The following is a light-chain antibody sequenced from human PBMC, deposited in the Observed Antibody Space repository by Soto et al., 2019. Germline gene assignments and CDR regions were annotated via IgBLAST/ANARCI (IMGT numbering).Light chain of an antibody. CDR1: SGSIASNY. V-gene: IGLV6-57*04. CDR2: EDN. J-gene: IGLJ2*01. CDR3: QSYDTTNVV. Sequence: NFMLTQPHSVSESPGKTVTISCTRSSGSIASNYVQWYQQRPGSAPTTVIFEDNQRPPGVPDRFSASIDSSSNSVSLTISGLKTEDEADYYCQSYDTTNVVFGGGTQLTVL.